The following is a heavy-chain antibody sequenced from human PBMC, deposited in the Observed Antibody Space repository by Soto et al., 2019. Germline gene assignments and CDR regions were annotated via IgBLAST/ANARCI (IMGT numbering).Heavy chain of an antibody. CDR1: GFSLSNARMG. V-gene: IGHV2-26*01. CDR2: IFSNDEK. J-gene: IGHJ1*01. CDR3: AHGKYCSSTSCYEAEYFQH. Sequence: QVTLKESGPVLVKPTETLTLTCTVSGFSLSNARMGVSWIRHPPGKALEWLAHIFSNDEKSYSTSLKSRLTISKDTSKSQVVLTMTNMDPVDTATYYCAHGKYCSSTSCYEAEYFQHWGQGTLVTVSS. D-gene: IGHD2-2*01.